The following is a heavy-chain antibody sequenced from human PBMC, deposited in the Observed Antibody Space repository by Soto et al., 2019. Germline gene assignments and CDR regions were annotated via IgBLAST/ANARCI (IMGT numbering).Heavy chain of an antibody. CDR1: GFTFTRYS. V-gene: IGHV3-21*06. D-gene: IGHD2-21*02. J-gene: IGHJ5*01. CDR2: ISSTTNYI. Sequence: PGGSLRLSCVASGFTFTRYSMNWVRQAPGRGLEWVSSISSTTNYIYYGDSMKGRFTISRDNAKNSLYLEMNSLRAEDTAVYHCARDGVVETAIFNWFDSWGQGTLVTVSS. CDR3: ARDGVVETAIFNWFDS.